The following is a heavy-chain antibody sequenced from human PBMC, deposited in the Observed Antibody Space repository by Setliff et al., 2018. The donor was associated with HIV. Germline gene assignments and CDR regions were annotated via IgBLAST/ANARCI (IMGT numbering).Heavy chain of an antibody. D-gene: IGHD3-3*01. CDR2: ISNNGSS. CDR1: GASIGSGRSY. V-gene: IGHV4-31*03. CDR3: AGWGRARRANYNFWSGSSWFGP. J-gene: IGHJ5*02. Sequence: KTSETLSLTCTVSGASIGSGRSYWSWIRQHPGKGLEWIGNISNNGSSYHNPSLKSRVTMSMDTSKNQFSLNLRSVTAADTAVYFCAGWGRARRANYNFWSGSSWFGPWGQGILVTVSS.